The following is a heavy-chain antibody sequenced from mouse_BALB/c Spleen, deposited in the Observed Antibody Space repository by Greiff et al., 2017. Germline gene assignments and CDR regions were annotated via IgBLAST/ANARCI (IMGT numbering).Heavy chain of an antibody. V-gene: IGHV5-6-4*01. CDR2: ISSGGSYT. D-gene: IGHD1-1*01. J-gene: IGHJ2*01. Sequence: EVKLMESGGGLVKPGGSLKLSCAASGFTFSSYTMSWVRQTPEKRLEWVATISSGGSYTYYPDSVKGRFTISRDNAKNTLYLQMSSLKSEDTAMYYCTRDRGTTPFDYWGQGTTLTVSS. CDR1: GFTFSSYT. CDR3: TRDRGTTPFDY.